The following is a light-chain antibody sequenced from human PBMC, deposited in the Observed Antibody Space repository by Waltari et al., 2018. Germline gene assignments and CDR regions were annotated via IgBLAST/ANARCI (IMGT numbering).Light chain of an antibody. CDR2: EVS. Sequence: QSALTQPASVSGSPGQSITISCTGTSSDVGSYTLVSWYQHHPGKAPKIMIYEVSKRPSGVSNRFSGSKSGNTASLTISGLQAEDEADYYCCSYAGSNTDVIFGGGTKLTVL. CDR3: CSYAGSNTDVI. CDR1: SSDVGSYTL. J-gene: IGLJ2*01. V-gene: IGLV2-23*02.